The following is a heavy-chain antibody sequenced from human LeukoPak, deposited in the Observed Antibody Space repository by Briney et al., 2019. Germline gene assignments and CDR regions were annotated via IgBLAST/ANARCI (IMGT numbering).Heavy chain of an antibody. Sequence: GGSLRLSCAASGFTFDDYAMHWVRQAPGKGLEWVSGISWNSGSIGYADSVKGRFTISRDNAKNSLYLQMNSLRAENTALYYCAKAGTTLNAFDIWGQGTMVTVSS. CDR1: GFTFDDYA. CDR3: AKAGTTLNAFDI. V-gene: IGHV3-9*01. D-gene: IGHD4-17*01. J-gene: IGHJ3*02. CDR2: ISWNSGSI.